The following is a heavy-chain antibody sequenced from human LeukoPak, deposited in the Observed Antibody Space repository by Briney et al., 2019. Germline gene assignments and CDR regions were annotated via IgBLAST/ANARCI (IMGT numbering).Heavy chain of an antibody. Sequence: VASVKVSCKASGGTFSSYAISWVRQAPGQGLEWMGWISAYNGNTNYAQKLQGRVTMTTDTSTSTAYMELRSLRSDDTAVYYCARSLGFGYHARYPIGYWGQGTLVTVSS. D-gene: IGHD3-16*02. CDR2: ISAYNGNT. V-gene: IGHV1-18*01. J-gene: IGHJ4*02. CDR1: GGTFSSYA. CDR3: ARSLGFGYHARYPIGY.